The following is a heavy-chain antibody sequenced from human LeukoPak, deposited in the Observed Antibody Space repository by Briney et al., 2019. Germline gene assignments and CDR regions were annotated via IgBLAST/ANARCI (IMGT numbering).Heavy chain of an antibody. J-gene: IGHJ4*02. CDR2: IDSDGSST. Sequence: GGSLRLSCTASGFTFSSFWMHWVRQAPGKGPVWVSRIDSDGSSTTYADSVKGRFTISRDNAKNTLYLQMNSLRAEDTAVYYCERDNYGAYDYWGQGTLVTVSS. CDR1: GFTFSSFW. D-gene: IGHD4-17*01. V-gene: IGHV3-74*01. CDR3: ERDNYGAYDY.